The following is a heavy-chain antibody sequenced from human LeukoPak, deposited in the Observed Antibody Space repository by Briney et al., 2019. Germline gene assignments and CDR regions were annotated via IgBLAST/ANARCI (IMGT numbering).Heavy chain of an antibody. D-gene: IGHD4-11*01. V-gene: IGHV3-33*08. CDR1: GFYFSTYG. CDR2: ISKDGADK. CDR3: AREEAVTTIATHYYYGMDV. Sequence: GGSLRLSCAASGFYFSTYGMHWVRQAPGEGLEWVTAISKDGADKYYADSVKGRLTISRDNAKNSLYLQMNSLRAEDTAVYYCAREEAVTTIATHYYYGMDVWGQGTTVTVSS. J-gene: IGHJ6*02.